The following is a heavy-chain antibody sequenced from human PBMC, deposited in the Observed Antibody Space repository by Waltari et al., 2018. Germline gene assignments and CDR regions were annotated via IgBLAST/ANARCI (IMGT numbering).Heavy chain of an antibody. CDR2: INHSGST. CDR3: ARGSAYCSGGSCYGGDWFDP. CDR1: GGSFSGYY. V-gene: IGHV4-34*01. Sequence: QVQIQQWGAGLLKPSETMSLTCAVYGGSFSGYYWSWIRQPPGEGLEWIGEINHSGSTNYNPSLKSRVTISVDTSKNQFSLKLSSVTAADTAVYYCARGSAYCSGGSCYGGDWFDPWGQGTLVTVSS. D-gene: IGHD2-15*01. J-gene: IGHJ5*02.